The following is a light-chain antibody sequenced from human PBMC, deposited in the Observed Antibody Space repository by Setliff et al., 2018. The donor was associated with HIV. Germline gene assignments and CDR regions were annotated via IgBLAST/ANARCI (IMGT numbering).Light chain of an antibody. J-gene: IGLJ1*01. CDR3: SSYAGSNNYV. V-gene: IGLV2-8*01. CDR2: EVT. CDR1: SSDVGDYNY. Sequence: SVLTQPPSASGSPGQSVTISCTGTSSDVGDYNYVSWFQQHPGKAPKLIIYEVTKRPSGVPDRFSGSKSGNTASLTVSGLRAEDEADYYCSSYAGSNNYVFGTGTKVTVL.